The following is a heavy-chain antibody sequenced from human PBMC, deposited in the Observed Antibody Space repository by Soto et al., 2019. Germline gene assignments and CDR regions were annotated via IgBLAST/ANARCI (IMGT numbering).Heavy chain of an antibody. CDR2: IYYSGST. J-gene: IGHJ6*02. V-gene: IGHV4-61*01. CDR1: GGSVSSGSYY. D-gene: IGHD2-2*01. Sequence: SETLSLTCTVSGGSVSSGSYYWSWIRQPPGKGLEWIGYIYYSGSTNYNPSLKSRVTISVDTSKNQFSLKLSSVTAADTAVYYCARVPGYCSSTSCYYYYYYGMDVWGQGTTVTVSS. CDR3: ARVPGYCSSTSCYYYYYYGMDV.